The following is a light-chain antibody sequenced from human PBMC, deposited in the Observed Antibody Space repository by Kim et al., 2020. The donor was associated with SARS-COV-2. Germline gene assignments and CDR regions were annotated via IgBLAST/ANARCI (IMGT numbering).Light chain of an antibody. CDR2: GAS. CDR1: QSVSSSY. Sequence: LCPGERATLSCRASQSVSSSYLAWYQQKPGQAPRLLIYGASSRATGIPDRFSGSGSGTDFTLTISRLEPEDFAVYYCQQYGSSRSTFGQGTKLEI. CDR3: QQYGSSRST. J-gene: IGKJ2*01. V-gene: IGKV3-20*01.